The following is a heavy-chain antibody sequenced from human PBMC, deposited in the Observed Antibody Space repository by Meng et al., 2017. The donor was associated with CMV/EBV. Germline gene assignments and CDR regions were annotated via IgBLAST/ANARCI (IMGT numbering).Heavy chain of an antibody. CDR1: GFSLSTSGVG. V-gene: IGHV2-5*02. J-gene: IGHJ4*02. CDR3: ARIAAAGRFDY. D-gene: IGHD6-13*01. CDR2: IYWDDDK. Sequence: QIPLKESGLPLVKPTQTLTLTCTFSGFSLSTSGVGVGWICQPPGKALEWLALIYWDDDKRYSPSLKSRLTITKDTSKNQVVLTMTNMDPVDTATYYCARIAAAGRFDYWGQGTLVTVSS.